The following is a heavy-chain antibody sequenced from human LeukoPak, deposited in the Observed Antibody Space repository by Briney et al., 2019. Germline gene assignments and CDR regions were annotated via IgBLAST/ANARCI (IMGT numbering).Heavy chain of an antibody. CDR3: ARELRDRFDP. CDR1: GGSISSYY. J-gene: IGHJ5*02. CDR2: IYYSGST. Sequence: SETLSLTCTVSGGSISSYYWSWIRQPPGKGLEWIGYIYYSGSTNYNPSLTSRGTISVDTYKNQFSLKLSSVTAADTAVYYCARELRDRFDPWGQGTLVTVSS. V-gene: IGHV4-59*01. D-gene: IGHD3-3*01.